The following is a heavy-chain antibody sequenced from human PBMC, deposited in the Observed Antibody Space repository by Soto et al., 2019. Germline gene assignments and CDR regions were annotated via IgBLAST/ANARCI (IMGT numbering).Heavy chain of an antibody. Sequence: QITLKESGPPLVKPTQTLTLTCTFSGFSLSISGVGVGWIRQPPGKALEWLALIYWDDDKRYSPSLKSRLTITKDTAKNQAVLTMTNMDPVDTATYYCAHGGRDSDRYAMDVWGQGTTVTVSS. V-gene: IGHV2-5*02. CDR3: AHGGRDSDRYAMDV. D-gene: IGHD2-15*01. J-gene: IGHJ6*02. CDR2: IYWDDDK. CDR1: GFSLSISGVG.